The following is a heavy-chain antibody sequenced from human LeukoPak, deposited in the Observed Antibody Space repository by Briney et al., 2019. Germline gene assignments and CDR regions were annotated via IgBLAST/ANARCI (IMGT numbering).Heavy chain of an antibody. Sequence: ASVKVSCKASGYTFTSYDINWVRQAPGQGLEWMGWINPNSGGTNYAQKFQGRVTMTRDTSISTAYMELSRLRSDDTAVYYCARVQELGRGEAFDIWGQGTMVTVSS. CDR3: ARVQELGRGEAFDI. V-gene: IGHV1-2*02. CDR2: INPNSGGT. D-gene: IGHD3-16*01. CDR1: GYTFTSYD. J-gene: IGHJ3*02.